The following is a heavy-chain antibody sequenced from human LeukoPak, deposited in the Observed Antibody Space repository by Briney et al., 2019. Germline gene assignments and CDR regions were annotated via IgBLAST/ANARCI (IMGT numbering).Heavy chain of an antibody. Sequence: PGRSLKLSCAASGFIFSNYALHWVRQAPGKGLEWVAAISSDGDNKFYADSVKGRFTISRDNAKNSLYLQMNSLRAEDTALYYCAKAPGAFDIWGQGTMVTVSS. D-gene: IGHD2-2*01. V-gene: IGHV3-30-3*01. CDR2: ISSDGDNK. CDR3: AKAPGAFDI. CDR1: GFIFSNYA. J-gene: IGHJ3*02.